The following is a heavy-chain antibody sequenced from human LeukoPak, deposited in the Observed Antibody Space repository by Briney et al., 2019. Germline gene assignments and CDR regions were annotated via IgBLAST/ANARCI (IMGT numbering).Heavy chain of an antibody. D-gene: IGHD3-16*02. CDR2: INHSGST. CDR3: ARGPSSRRYDYIWGSYRYGYFDY. J-gene: IGHJ4*02. V-gene: IGHV4-34*01. CDR1: GGSFSGYY. Sequence: SETLSLTCAVYGGSFSGYYWSWIRQPPGKGLEWIGEINHSGSTNYNPSLKSRVTISVDTSKNQFSLKLSSVTAADTAVYYCARGPSSRRYDYIWGSYRYGYFDYWGQGTLVTVSS.